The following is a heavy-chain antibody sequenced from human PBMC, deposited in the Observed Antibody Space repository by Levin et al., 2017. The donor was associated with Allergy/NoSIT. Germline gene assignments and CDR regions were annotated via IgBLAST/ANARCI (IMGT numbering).Heavy chain of an antibody. D-gene: IGHD6-19*01. CDR3: VRGNQYSSGWLFYFEY. CDR1: GFTFSSYW. Sequence: GGSLRLSCAASGFTFSSYWMHWVRQAPGKGLVWVSRIHSDGITTTYADSVKGRFTISRDNAKNTLYLQMNSLRAEDAALYYCVRGNQYSSGWLFYFEYWGQGTLVTVSS. V-gene: IGHV3-74*03. CDR2: IHSDGITT. J-gene: IGHJ4*02.